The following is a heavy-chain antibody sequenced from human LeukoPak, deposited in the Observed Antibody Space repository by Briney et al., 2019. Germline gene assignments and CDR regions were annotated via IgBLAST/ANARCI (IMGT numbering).Heavy chain of an antibody. CDR3: ARGRPYYYYMDV. CDR1: GFTFSSYS. Sequence: PGGSLRLSCAASGFTFSSYSMNWVRQAPGKGLEWVSSISIDTTCIYYIDSVKGRFTISRDNAKNSLYLQMNSLRDEDTALYYCARGRPYYYYMDVWGKGTTVSVSS. CDR2: ISIDTTCI. V-gene: IGHV3-21*01. J-gene: IGHJ6*03.